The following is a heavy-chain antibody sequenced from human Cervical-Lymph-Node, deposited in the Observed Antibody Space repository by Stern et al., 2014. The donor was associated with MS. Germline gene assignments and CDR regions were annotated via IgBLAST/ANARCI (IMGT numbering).Heavy chain of an antibody. D-gene: IGHD3-10*01. CDR1: GGTLSSHA. CDR3: ASGAHGMDV. V-gene: IGHV1-69*01. CDR2: IIPIFDAP. Sequence: QVQLVQSGAEAKKVGSSVKVSCKASGGTLSSHAISWVRQAPGQGLEWMGGIIPIFDAPNYAQKFQGRVRITSDESTNTAHMELSSLRSEDTAVYYCASGAHGMDVWGQGTAVTVSS. J-gene: IGHJ6*02.